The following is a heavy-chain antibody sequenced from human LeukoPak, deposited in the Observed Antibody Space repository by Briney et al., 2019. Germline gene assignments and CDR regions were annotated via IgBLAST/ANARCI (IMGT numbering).Heavy chain of an antibody. D-gene: IGHD3-22*01. CDR3: ARDYYYDSSGYYLDAFDI. V-gene: IGHV4-4*07. Sequence: SSETLSLTCTVSGGSISSYYWSWIRQPAGKGLEWIGRIYTSGSTNYNPSLKSRVTMSLDTSKNQFSLKLSSVTAADTAVYYCARDYYYDSSGYYLDAFDIWGQGTMVTVSS. CDR2: IYTSGST. J-gene: IGHJ3*02. CDR1: GGSISSYY.